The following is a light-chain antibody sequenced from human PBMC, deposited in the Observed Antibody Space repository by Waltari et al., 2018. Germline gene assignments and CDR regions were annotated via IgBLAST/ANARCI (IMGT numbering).Light chain of an antibody. CDR2: DDS. V-gene: IGLV3-21*02. CDR3: QVWERSNNEVI. CDR1: RIGGKT. J-gene: IGLJ2*01. Sequence: SSVLTQSPSVSVAPGQTARITCGGDRIGGKTVHWYRQRPGQAPVLVVYDDSDRPPGIPERISGSNSGNTATLTISRVAAGDEADYFCQVWERSNNEVIFGGGTKLTVL.